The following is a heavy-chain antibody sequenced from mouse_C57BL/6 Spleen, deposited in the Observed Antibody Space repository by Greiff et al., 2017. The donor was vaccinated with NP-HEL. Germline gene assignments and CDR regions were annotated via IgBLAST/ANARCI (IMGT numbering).Heavy chain of an antibody. V-gene: IGHV1-80*01. D-gene: IGHD2-4*01. J-gene: IGHJ2*01. CDR1: GYAFSSYW. Sequence: VQVVESGAELVKPGASVKISCKASGYAFSSYWMNWVKQRPGKGLEWIGQIYPGDGDTNYNGKFKGKATLTADKSSSTAYMQRSSLTSEDSAVYFCARKDDYDRYYFDYWGQGTTLTVSS. CDR3: ARKDDYDRYYFDY. CDR2: IYPGDGDT.